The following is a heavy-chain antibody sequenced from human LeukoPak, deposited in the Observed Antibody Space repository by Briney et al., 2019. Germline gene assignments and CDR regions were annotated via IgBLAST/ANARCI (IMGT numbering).Heavy chain of an antibody. CDR1: GGSTSSYY. D-gene: IGHD1-26*01. J-gene: IGHJ4*02. V-gene: IGHV4-59*01. CDR3: ARAPRVGASFDY. Sequence: SETLSLTCTVSGGSTSSYYWSWIRQPPGKGLEWIGYIYYSGSTNYNPSLKSRVTISVDTSKNQFSLKLSSVTAADTAVYYCARAPRVGASFDYWGQGTLVTVSS. CDR2: IYYSGST.